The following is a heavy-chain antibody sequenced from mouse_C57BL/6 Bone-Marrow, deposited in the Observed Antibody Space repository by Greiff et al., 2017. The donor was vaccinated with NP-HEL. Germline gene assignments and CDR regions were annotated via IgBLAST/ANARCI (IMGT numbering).Heavy chain of an antibody. CDR3: TRLYYGNYLAWFAY. V-gene: IGHV6-6*01. CDR2: IRNKANNHAT. J-gene: IGHJ3*01. D-gene: IGHD2-1*01. CDR1: GFTFSDAW. Sequence: EVNLVESGGGLVQPGGSMKLSCAASGFTFSDAWMDWVRQSPEKGLEWVAEIRNKANNHATYYAESVKGRFTISRDDSKSSVYLQMNSLRAEDTGIYYCTRLYYGNYLAWFAYWGQGTLVTVSA.